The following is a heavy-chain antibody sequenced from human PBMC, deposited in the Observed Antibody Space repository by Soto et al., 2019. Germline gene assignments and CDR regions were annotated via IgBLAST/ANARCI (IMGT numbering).Heavy chain of an antibody. J-gene: IGHJ6*01. V-gene: IGHV4-31*02. CDR3: AREWKISSCRNAQFHYGIDV. CDR2: IYYSGST. Sequence: PGKVLDWIGYIYYSGSTYYNPYLKSRVTISVDTSKNQFSLKLSSVTAADTAVYYCAREWKISSCRNAQFHYGIDVPAQGTIVT. D-gene: IGHD6-19*01.